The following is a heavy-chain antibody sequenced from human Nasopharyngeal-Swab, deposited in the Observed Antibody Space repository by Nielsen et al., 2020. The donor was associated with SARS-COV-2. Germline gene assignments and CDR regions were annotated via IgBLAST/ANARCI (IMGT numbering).Heavy chain of an antibody. Sequence: GGSLRLSCAASGFTFSISAMSWVRQAPGKGLEWVSSISDSGDDTYYADSVKGRFSISRDNSKNTLDLQMNSLRAEDTAVYYCARDTPAMFAYWGQGTLVTVSS. J-gene: IGHJ4*02. CDR2: ISDSGDDT. CDR1: GFTFSISA. V-gene: IGHV3-23*01. CDR3: ARDTPAMFAY.